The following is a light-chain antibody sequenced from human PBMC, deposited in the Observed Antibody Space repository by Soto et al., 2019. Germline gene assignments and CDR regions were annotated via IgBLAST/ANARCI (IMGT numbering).Light chain of an antibody. Sequence: QSALTQPASVSGSPGQSITISCTGTSSDVGGYNYVSWYQQHPGKAPKLMIYEVTNRPSGVSNRFSGSKSGNTASLTISGLLADDEADYYCSSYTTSSTWVFGGGTKLTVL. J-gene: IGLJ3*02. CDR1: SSDVGGYNY. CDR2: EVT. V-gene: IGLV2-14*01. CDR3: SSYTTSSTWV.